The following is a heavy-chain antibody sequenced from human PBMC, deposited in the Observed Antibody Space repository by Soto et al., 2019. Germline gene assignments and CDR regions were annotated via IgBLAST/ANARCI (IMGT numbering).Heavy chain of an antibody. CDR3: ARNLYNTGSFDH. J-gene: IGHJ4*02. Sequence: QVQLVQSGAEVKKPGASVKVSCKASGYTFTNYDINGVRQATGQGLEWVGWMTPISGDTGYAQNFQGRVTRTRDTPRSTAYLELSSLTSEDTAVYYCARNLYNTGSFDHWGQGTLVTVSS. D-gene: IGHD3-10*01. CDR2: MTPISGDT. CDR1: GYTFTNYD. V-gene: IGHV1-8*02.